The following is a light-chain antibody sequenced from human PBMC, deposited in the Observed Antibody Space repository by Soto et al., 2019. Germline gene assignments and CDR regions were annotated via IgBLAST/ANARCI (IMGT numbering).Light chain of an antibody. CDR1: QSVSSY. V-gene: IGKV3-20*01. J-gene: IGKJ1*01. CDR2: GAS. Sequence: EIVLTQSPATLSLSPGERATLSCRASQSVSSYLAWYRQKPGQAPRLLIYGASTRATGITDRFSGSGSGTDFTLTISRLEPEDFAVYYCHHYGSSPPWTFGQGTKVDIK. CDR3: HHYGSSPPWT.